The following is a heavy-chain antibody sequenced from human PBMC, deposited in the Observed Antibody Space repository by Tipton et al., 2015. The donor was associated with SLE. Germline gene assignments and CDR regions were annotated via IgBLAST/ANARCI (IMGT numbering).Heavy chain of an antibody. CDR1: GFTFSSYS. Sequence: SLRLSCAASGFTFSSYSMNWVRQAPGKGLEWVSSISSSSSYIYYADSVKGRFTISRDNAKNSLYLQMNSLRAEDTAAYYCARDLPDAFDIWGQGTMVTVSS. J-gene: IGHJ3*02. CDR3: ARDLPDAFDI. V-gene: IGHV3-21*03. CDR2: ISSSSSYI.